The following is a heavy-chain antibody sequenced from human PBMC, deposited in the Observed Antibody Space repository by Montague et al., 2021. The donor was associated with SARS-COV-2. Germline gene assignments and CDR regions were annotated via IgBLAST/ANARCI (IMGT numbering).Heavy chain of an antibody. CDR2: ISYDGTNK. V-gene: IGHV3-30*04. Sequence: SLRLSCAAPGFTFSSYAMHWVRQAPGKGLEWVAVISYDGTNKYYADSVKGRFTISRDNSKNTLYLQMSSLRAEDTAVYFCLNYHGSGSYGDFWGQGTLVTVSP. J-gene: IGHJ4*02. CDR1: GFTFSSYA. D-gene: IGHD3-10*01. CDR3: LNYHGSGSYGDF.